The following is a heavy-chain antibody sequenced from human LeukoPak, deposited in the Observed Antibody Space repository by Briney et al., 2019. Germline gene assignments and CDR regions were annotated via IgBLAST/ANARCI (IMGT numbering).Heavy chain of an antibody. D-gene: IGHD5-18*01. Sequence: PGGSLRLSCAASGFTFSSHWMHWVRQAPGKGLVWVSFINNDGRVTRYADSVKGRFTISRDNAKNTVYLQMNSLRAEDTAVYYCAKDSLVRGYSYGLDYWGQGTLVTVSS. CDR2: INNDGRVT. CDR1: GFTFSSHW. J-gene: IGHJ4*02. V-gene: IGHV3-74*01. CDR3: AKDSLVRGYSYGLDY.